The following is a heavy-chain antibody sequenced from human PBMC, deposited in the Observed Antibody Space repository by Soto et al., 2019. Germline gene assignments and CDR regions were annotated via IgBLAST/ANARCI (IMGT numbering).Heavy chain of an antibody. V-gene: IGHV3-23*01. CDR3: AKPPSGWYFDAFDM. Sequence: PGGSLRLSCAASGFTFSSHAMSWVRQAPGKGLEWVSDIGGSGDNTYYADSVKGRFTISRDNSKNTVYLQMNSLRAEDTAVYYCAKPPSGWYFDAFDMWGQGTMVTVSS. CDR2: IGGSGDNT. CDR1: GFTFSSHA. D-gene: IGHD6-19*01. J-gene: IGHJ3*02.